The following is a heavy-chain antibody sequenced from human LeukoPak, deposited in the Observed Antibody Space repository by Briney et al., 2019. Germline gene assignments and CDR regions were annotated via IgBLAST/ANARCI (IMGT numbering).Heavy chain of an antibody. D-gene: IGHD3-10*01. CDR3: AKFRNWFPEVPFDY. J-gene: IGHJ4*02. CDR1: GFTFSSYA. CDR2: ISGSGGST. Sequence: GGSLRLSCAASGFTFSSYAMSWVRQAPGKGLEWVSAISGSGGSTYYADSVKGRFTISRDNFKNTLYLQMNSLRAEDTAVYYCAKFRNWFPEVPFDYWGQGTLVTVSS. V-gene: IGHV3-23*01.